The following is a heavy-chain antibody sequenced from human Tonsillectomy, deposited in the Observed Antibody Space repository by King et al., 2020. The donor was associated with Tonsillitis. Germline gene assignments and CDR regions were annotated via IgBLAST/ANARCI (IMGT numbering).Heavy chain of an antibody. V-gene: IGHV4-39*01. CDR3: AGHLGDFWSGRVYYGMDV. Sequence: LQLQESGPGLVKPSETLSLTCTVSGGSITSTSYYWGWIRQPPGKGLEWIGSIHYSGSTYDNPSLKSRVTISVDTSKNQFSLKLSSVTAEDTAVYHCAGHLGDFWSGRVYYGMDVWGQGTSVTVSS. J-gene: IGHJ6*02. D-gene: IGHD3-3*01. CDR2: IHYSGST. CDR1: GGSITSTSYY.